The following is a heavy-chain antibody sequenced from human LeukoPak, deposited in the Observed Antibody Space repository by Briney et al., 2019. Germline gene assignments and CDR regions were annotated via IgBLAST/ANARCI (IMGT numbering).Heavy chain of an antibody. CDR1: GGSISSSNW. V-gene: IGHV4-4*02. CDR2: IYYSGST. J-gene: IGHJ4*02. CDR3: ARDRFAVGMVRGVYFDY. Sequence: SETLSLTCAVSGGSISSSNWWSWVRQPPGKGLEWIGSIYYSGSTYYNPSLKSRVTISVDTSKNQFSLKLSSVTAADTAVYYCARDRFAVGMVRGVYFDYWGQGTLVTVSS. D-gene: IGHD3-10*01.